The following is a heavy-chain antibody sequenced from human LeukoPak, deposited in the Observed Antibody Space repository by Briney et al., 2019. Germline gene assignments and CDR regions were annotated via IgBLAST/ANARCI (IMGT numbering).Heavy chain of an antibody. Sequence: GGSLRLSCAASGFSVGTNYMSWVRQAPGKGLEWVSVIYSGGSTYYADSVKGRFTISRDNSKNTLYLQMNSLRAEDTAVYYCAKDREAARAYFDYWGQGTLVTVSS. V-gene: IGHV3-53*01. CDR1: GFSVGTNY. CDR3: AKDREAARAYFDY. D-gene: IGHD6-6*01. J-gene: IGHJ4*02. CDR2: IYSGGST.